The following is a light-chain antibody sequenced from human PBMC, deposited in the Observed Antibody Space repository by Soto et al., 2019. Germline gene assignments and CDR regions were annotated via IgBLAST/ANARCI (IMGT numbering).Light chain of an antibody. CDR3: CSYAGSSTSYV. CDR1: SSDVGSYNL. J-gene: IGLJ1*01. V-gene: IGLV2-23*02. Sequence: VLTQPASVSGSPGQSITISCTGTSSDVGSYNLVSWYQQHPGKAPKLMIYEVSKRPSGVSNRFSGSKSGNTASLTISGLQAEDEADYYCCSYAGSSTSYVFVTGTKVTVL. CDR2: EVS.